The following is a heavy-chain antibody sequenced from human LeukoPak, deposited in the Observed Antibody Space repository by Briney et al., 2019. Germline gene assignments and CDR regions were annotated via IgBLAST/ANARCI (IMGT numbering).Heavy chain of an antibody. CDR1: GFTFDDYA. CDR3: AKGDSGWYIAGGFDY. D-gene: IGHD6-19*01. CDR2: ISWNSGSI. Sequence: GGSLRLSCAASGFTFDDYAMHWVRQAPGKGLEWVSGISWNSGSIGYADSVKGRFTISRDNAKNSLYLQMNSLRAEDTVLYYCAKGDSGWYIAGGFDYWGQGTLVTVSS. J-gene: IGHJ4*02. V-gene: IGHV3-9*01.